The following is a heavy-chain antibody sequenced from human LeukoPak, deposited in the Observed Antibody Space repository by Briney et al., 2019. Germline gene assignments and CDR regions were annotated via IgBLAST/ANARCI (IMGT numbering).Heavy chain of an antibody. CDR1: EFAVSNSY. V-gene: IGHV3-23*01. D-gene: IGHD3-10*01. Sequence: PGGSLRLSCAGSEFAVSNSYMSWVRQAPGKGLEWVSAISGSGGSTYYADSVKGRFTISRDNSKNTLYLQMNSLRAEDTAVYYCAKFRTLLWFGEFSDYWGQGTLVTVSS. J-gene: IGHJ4*02. CDR2: ISGSGGST. CDR3: AKFRTLLWFGEFSDY.